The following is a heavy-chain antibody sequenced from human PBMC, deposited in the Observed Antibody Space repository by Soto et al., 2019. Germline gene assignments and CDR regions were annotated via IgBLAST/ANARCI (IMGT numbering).Heavy chain of an antibody. CDR3: ARVKAVAGRRFGYFDH. V-gene: IGHV4-59*01. D-gene: IGHD6-19*01. CDR1: GGSINDYY. J-gene: IGHJ4*02. CDR2: IDDSGST. Sequence: QVQLQESGPGLVKPSETLSLSCTVSGGSINDYYWSWMRQPPGNGLEWIGYIDDSGSTNYSPSLKSRVTISVDTSKNQFSLRLSSVTAADTAVYYCARVKAVAGRRFGYFDHWGQGTLVTVAS.